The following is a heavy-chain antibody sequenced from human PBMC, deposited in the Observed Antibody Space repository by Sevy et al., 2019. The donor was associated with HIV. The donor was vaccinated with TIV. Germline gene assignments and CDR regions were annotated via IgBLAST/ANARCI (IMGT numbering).Heavy chain of an antibody. D-gene: IGHD1-26*01. Sequence: GGSLRPSCVASGFNFRNFWMSWVRQAPGKGLECVAEIKQDGSEAYYVDSVKGRFTISRDNAKNSLYLEMNSLRDEDTAMYFCVRDKEVGASILDAWGQGTPVTVSS. V-gene: IGHV3-7*03. CDR3: VRDKEVGASILDA. CDR2: IKQDGSEA. J-gene: IGHJ5*02. CDR1: GFNFRNFW.